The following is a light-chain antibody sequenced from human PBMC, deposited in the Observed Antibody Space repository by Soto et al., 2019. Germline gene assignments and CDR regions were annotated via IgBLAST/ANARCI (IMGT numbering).Light chain of an antibody. Sequence: DIQMTQSPSTLSASVGDRVNITFRASQSISSWLAWYQQKPGKAPKLLIYKASSLESGVPSRFSGSGSGTESTLTISSLQPDDFATYYCQQYNSYSRTFGQGTKVDIK. CDR1: QSISSW. V-gene: IGKV1-5*03. CDR2: KAS. J-gene: IGKJ1*01. CDR3: QQYNSYSRT.